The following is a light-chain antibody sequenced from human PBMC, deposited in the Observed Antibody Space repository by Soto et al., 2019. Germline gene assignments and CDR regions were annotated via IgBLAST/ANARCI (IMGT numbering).Light chain of an antibody. J-gene: IGLJ2*01. V-gene: IGLV1-44*01. CDR3: AAWDDSLNVV. Sequence: QSVLTQPPSASGTPGQRVTISCSGSSSNIGSNTVNWYQQLPGTAPQLLIYSNNQRPSVVPDRFSGSKSGTSASLAISGLQYEDEDDYYCAAWDDSLNVVFGGGTKLTVL. CDR1: SSNIGSNT. CDR2: SNN.